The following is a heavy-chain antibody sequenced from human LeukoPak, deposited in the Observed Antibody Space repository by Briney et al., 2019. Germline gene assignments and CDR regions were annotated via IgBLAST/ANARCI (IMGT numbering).Heavy chain of an antibody. CDR2: IYYSGST. D-gene: IGHD1-26*01. CDR3: ARVGGSGATRYYYYYGMDV. Sequence: SETLSLTCTVSGGSISSYYWSWIRQPPGKGLEWIGYIYYSGSTNYNPSLKSRVTISVDTSKNQFSLKLSSVTAADTAVYYCARVGGSGATRYYYYYGMDVWGQGTTVTVSS. V-gene: IGHV4-59*01. CDR1: GGSISSYY. J-gene: IGHJ6*02.